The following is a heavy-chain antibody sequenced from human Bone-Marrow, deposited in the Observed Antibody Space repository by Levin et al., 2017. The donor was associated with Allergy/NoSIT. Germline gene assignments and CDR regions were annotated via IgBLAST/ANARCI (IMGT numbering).Heavy chain of an antibody. CDR2: ISARGNS. Sequence: PSETLSLTCSVSGVSIRRYSWSWIRQTADKGLEWIGFISARGNSNYNPSLRSRVTMSLDTSKNQVSLRLVDVTAVDTAVYFCATDDEDEYPPDPDLWGQGTQVTVSS. CDR1: GVSIRRYS. J-gene: IGHJ5*02. D-gene: IGHD6-6*01. V-gene: IGHV4-4*08. CDR3: ATDDEDEYPPDPDL.